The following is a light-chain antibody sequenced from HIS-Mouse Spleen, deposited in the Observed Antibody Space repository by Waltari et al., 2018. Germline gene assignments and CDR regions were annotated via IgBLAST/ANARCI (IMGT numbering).Light chain of an antibody. CDR1: NIGSKS. CDR3: YSTDSSGNHRV. CDR2: EDS. Sequence: SYVLTQPPSVSVAPGKTARITCGGNNIGSKSVHWYQQKPGQAPVRVIYEDSKRPSGIPERFSGSSSGTMATLTISGAQVEDEADYYCYSTDSSGNHRVFGGGTKLTVL. V-gene: IGLV3-10*01. J-gene: IGLJ2*01.